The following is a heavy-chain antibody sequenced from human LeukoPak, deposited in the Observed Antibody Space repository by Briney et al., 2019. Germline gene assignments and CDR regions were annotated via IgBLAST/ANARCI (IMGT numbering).Heavy chain of an antibody. CDR2: INHSGST. V-gene: IGHV4-34*01. CDR3: ARGRALHIVVVPVAIVGDNWFDP. D-gene: IGHD2-2*02. J-gene: IGHJ5*02. CDR1: GGSFSSYY. Sequence: SETLSLTCAVYGGSFSSYYWSWLRRPPGKGLEWIGEINHSGSTNYNPSLKSRVTISVDTSKNQFSLKLSSVTAADTAVYYCARGRALHIVVVPVAIVGDNWFDPWGHGTLVTVSS.